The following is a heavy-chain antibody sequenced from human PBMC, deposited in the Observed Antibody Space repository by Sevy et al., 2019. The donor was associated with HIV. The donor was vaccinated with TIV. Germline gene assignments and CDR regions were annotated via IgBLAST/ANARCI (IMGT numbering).Heavy chain of an antibody. CDR1: GYTLTKLS. D-gene: IGHD3-22*01. Sequence: ASVKVSYKVSGYTLTKLSMHWVRQAPGKRLEWMGSFDPEDGERMYAQKFQGKVTLTEDTSADTAYMELGSLRSEDTAVYYCAATKDYYDNSGSPFDYWGQGTLVTVSS. CDR3: AATKDYYDNSGSPFDY. V-gene: IGHV1-24*01. J-gene: IGHJ4*02. CDR2: FDPEDGER.